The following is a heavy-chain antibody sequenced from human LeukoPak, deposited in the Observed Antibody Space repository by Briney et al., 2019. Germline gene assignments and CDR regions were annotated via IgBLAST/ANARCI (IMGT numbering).Heavy chain of an antibody. CDR1: GDSIDSYY. J-gene: IGHJ3*02. D-gene: IGHD3-22*01. CDR2: IFYSGTT. CDR3: ARRANSGFDAFDI. V-gene: IGHV4-59*01. Sequence: SETLSLTCTVSGDSIDSYYWTWIRQPPGKGLEWIGYIFYSGTTSYNPSLKSRVTISVDTSKNQFSLKLSSVTAADTAVYYCARRANSGFDAFDIWGQGTMVTVSS.